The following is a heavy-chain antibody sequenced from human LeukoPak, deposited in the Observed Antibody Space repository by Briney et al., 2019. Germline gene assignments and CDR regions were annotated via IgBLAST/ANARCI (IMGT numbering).Heavy chain of an antibody. CDR1: GGPISSYY. CDR3: ATSAVAGYYFDY. V-gene: IGHV4-4*07. CDR2: IYTSGST. D-gene: IGHD6-19*01. Sequence: PSETLSVTCTVSGGPISSYYWSWIRQPAGKGLDWIGRIYTSGSTNYNPSLKSRVTMSVDTSKNQFSLKLSSVTAADTAVYYCATSAVAGYYFDYWGQGTLVTVSS. J-gene: IGHJ4*02.